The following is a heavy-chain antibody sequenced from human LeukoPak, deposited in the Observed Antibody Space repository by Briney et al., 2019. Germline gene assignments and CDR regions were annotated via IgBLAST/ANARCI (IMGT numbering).Heavy chain of an antibody. CDR3: ATDRGWRTSGYYLYYFEY. J-gene: IGHJ4*02. Sequence: GGSLRLSCAASRFTFSNYWMSWVRQAPGKGLEWVASIKHDGSEKYYVDPVRGRFTISRDNTMNSLYLQMSSLRAEDTAVYYCATDRGWRTSGYYLYYFEYWGQGTLVTYSS. CDR2: IKHDGSEK. D-gene: IGHD3-3*01. V-gene: IGHV3-7*01. CDR1: RFTFSNYW.